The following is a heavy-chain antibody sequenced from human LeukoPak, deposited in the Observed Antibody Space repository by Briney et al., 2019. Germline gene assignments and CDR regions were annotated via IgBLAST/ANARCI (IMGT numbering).Heavy chain of an antibody. Sequence: SETLSLTCTVSGGSISSYYWSWIRQPPGKGLEWIGYIYYSGSTNYNPSLKSRVTISVDTSKNQFSLKLSSVTAADTAVYYCAREGGIVGATKGLDYWGQGTLVTVSS. J-gene: IGHJ4*02. CDR1: GGSISSYY. D-gene: IGHD1-26*01. CDR3: AREGGIVGATKGLDY. V-gene: IGHV4-59*08. CDR2: IYYSGST.